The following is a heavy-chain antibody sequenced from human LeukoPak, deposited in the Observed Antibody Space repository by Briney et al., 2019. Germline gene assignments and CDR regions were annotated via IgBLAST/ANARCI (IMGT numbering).Heavy chain of an antibody. D-gene: IGHD4-17*01. CDR2: IYHSGST. V-gene: IGHV4-34*01. Sequence: SETLSLTCAVYGGSFSGYYWSWVRQPPGKGLEWIGEIYHSGSTNYNPSLKSRVTISVDKSKNQFSLKLSSVTAADTAVYYCAMTTVTTLDYWGQGTLVTVSS. CDR1: GGSFSGYY. CDR3: AMTTVTTLDY. J-gene: IGHJ4*02.